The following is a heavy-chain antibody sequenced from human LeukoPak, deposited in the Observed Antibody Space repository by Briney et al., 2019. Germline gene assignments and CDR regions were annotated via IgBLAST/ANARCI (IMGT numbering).Heavy chain of an antibody. D-gene: IGHD3-9*01. Sequence: PGGSLRLSCAASGFTFSSYSINWVRQAPGKGLEWVSSISSSSSYIYYADSVKGRFTISRDNAKNSLYLQRNSLRAEDTAVYYCARDSYYDILTGYLRYFDYWGQGTLVTVSS. J-gene: IGHJ4*02. CDR1: GFTFSSYS. CDR3: ARDSYYDILTGYLRYFDY. CDR2: ISSSSSYI. V-gene: IGHV3-21*01.